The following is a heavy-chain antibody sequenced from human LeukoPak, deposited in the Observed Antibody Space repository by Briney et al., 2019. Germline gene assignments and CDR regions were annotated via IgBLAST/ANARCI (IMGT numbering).Heavy chain of an antibody. CDR2: INSDGSST. V-gene: IGHV3-74*01. CDR3: ARDEYSGYDEDNWFDP. J-gene: IGHJ5*02. D-gene: IGHD5-12*01. Sequence: PGGSLRLSCAASGFTFSSYWMHWVRQAPGKGLVWVSHINSDGSSTSYADSVKGRFTISRDNAKNTLYLQMNSLRAEDTAVYYCARDEYSGYDEDNWFDPWGQGTLVTVSS. CDR1: GFTFSSYW.